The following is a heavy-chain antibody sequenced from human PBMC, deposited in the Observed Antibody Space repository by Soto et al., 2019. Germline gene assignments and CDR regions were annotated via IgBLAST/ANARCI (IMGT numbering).Heavy chain of an antibody. CDR2: INPNSGGT. CDR3: ARGSINSNYVASYYYGMDV. J-gene: IGHJ6*02. Sequence: ASVKVSCKTSGYTFTGYYLHWVRQAPGQGLEWMGWINPNSGGTNYAQKFEGWVTMTRDTSINTAYMELSRLRSDDTAVFYCARGSINSNYVASYYYGMDVWGQGTTVTVSS. CDR1: GYTFTGYY. V-gene: IGHV1-2*04. D-gene: IGHD4-4*01.